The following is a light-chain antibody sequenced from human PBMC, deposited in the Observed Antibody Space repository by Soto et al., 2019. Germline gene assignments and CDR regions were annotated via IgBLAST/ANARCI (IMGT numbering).Light chain of an antibody. CDR1: TSDVGGYSF. Sequence: TTLTQPASVYRFPGQSITVSCPGTTSDVGGYSFVSGYQLHPGKAPKLMIYEVSNRPSGVSNRFSGSKSGNTASLTISGLPAEDESHYYCSSYTTSGTRVFGTGTMV. CDR3: SSYTTSGTRV. V-gene: IGLV2-14*01. CDR2: EVS. J-gene: IGLJ1*01.